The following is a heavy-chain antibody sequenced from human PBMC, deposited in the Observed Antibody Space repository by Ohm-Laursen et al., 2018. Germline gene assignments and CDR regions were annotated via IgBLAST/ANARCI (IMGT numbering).Heavy chain of an antibody. J-gene: IGHJ6*02. D-gene: IGHD3-10*01. CDR2: FDPEDGET. Sequence: ASVKVSCKASGYTFTGYYMHWVRQAPGKGLEWMGGFDPEDGETIYAQKFQGRVTMTEDTSTDTAYMELSSLRSEDTAVYYCAIVFRGFVTTPYYYGMDVWGQGTTVTVSS. CDR3: AIVFRGFVTTPYYYGMDV. V-gene: IGHV1-24*01. CDR1: GYTFTGYY.